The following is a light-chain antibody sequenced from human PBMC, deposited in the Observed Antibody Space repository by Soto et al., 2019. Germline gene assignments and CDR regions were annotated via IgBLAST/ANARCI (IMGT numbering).Light chain of an antibody. CDR2: DVI. J-gene: IGLJ1*01. Sequence: QSVLTQRASVSRSPGQSITISCTGTSTDVGRYNYVSLYQQHPVKDPNLMVYDVINRTSWVSNRFSGSKSVITASLTISRLKAVYEPDSFYTSYPRDSTYVIGTRTKVT. CDR3: TSYPRDSTYV. V-gene: IGLV2-14*01. CDR1: STDVGRYNY.